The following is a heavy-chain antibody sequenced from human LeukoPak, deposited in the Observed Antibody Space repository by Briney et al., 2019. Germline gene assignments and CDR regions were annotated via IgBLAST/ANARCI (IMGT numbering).Heavy chain of an antibody. J-gene: IGHJ6*03. D-gene: IGHD6-13*01. CDR1: GYTFTSYY. CDR2: INPNSGGT. Sequence: ASVKVSCKASGYTFTSYYIHWVRQAPGQGLEWMGWINPNSGGTNYAQKFQGRVTMTRDTSISTAYMELSRLRSDDTAVYYCAICSSFIDYYYMDVWGKGTTVTVSS. CDR3: AICSSFIDYYYMDV. V-gene: IGHV1-2*02.